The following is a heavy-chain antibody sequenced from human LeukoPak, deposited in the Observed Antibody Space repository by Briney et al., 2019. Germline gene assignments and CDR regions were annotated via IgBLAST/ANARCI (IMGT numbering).Heavy chain of an antibody. CDR3: ASMAVPGDYGDYGVGYYYYYMDV. V-gene: IGHV3-48*03. D-gene: IGHD4-17*01. CDR1: GFTFSSYE. J-gene: IGHJ6*03. CDR2: ISSSGSTI. Sequence: GGSLRLSCAASGFTFSSYEMNWVRQAPGKGLEWVSYISSSGSTIYYADSVKGRFTISRDNAKNSLYLQMNSLRAEDTAVYYCASMAVPGDYGDYGVGYYYYYMDVWGKGTTVTVSS.